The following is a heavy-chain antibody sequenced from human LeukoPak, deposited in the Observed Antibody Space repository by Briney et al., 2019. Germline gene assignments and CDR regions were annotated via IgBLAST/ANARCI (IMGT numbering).Heavy chain of an antibody. Sequence: TGGSLRLSRAASGFTFSNCAMNWVRQAPGKGLEWVSGISGSGDRTHYADSVKGRFIIFRDNSKNTLHLQMDSLRAEDTAVYYCAKASDDFWSGPEFDPWGQGTLVTVSS. CDR2: ISGSGDRT. CDR1: GFTFSNCA. D-gene: IGHD3-3*01. J-gene: IGHJ5*02. CDR3: AKASDDFWSGPEFDP. V-gene: IGHV3-23*01.